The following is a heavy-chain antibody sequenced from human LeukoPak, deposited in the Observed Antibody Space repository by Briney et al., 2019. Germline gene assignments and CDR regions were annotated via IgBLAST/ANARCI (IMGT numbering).Heavy chain of an antibody. Sequence: PSQTLSLTCTVSGASISSSGFYWSWIRQPPGKGLEWIGYIYYSGSTYYNPSLKSRVTISGERSKNQFSLKLSSVTAADTAVYYCARAPTSWDFDYLGPGTPVTVSS. CDR2: IYYSGST. V-gene: IGHV4-30-2*01. D-gene: IGHD2-2*01. CDR3: ARAPTSWDFDY. J-gene: IGHJ4*02. CDR1: GASISSSGFY.